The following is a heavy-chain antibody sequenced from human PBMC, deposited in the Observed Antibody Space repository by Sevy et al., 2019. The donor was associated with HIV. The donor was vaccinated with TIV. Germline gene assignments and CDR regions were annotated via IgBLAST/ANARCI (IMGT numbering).Heavy chain of an antibody. CDR3: ARDRSPDDFWSADRGVLDAFDI. CDR1: GFTFSTYS. J-gene: IGHJ3*02. CDR2: ISSSSTTI. D-gene: IGHD3-3*01. V-gene: IGHV3-48*02. Sequence: GGSLRLSCVASGFTFSTYSMNWVRQAPGKGLEWVSYISSSSTTIYYADSVKGRFTISRDNAKNSLYLQMNSLRDEDTALYYCARDRSPDDFWSADRGVLDAFDIWGQGTMVTVSS.